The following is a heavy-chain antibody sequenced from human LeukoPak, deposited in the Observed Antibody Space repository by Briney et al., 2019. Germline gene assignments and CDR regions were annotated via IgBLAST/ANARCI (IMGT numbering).Heavy chain of an antibody. V-gene: IGHV3-48*03. CDR1: GFTFSTCE. Sequence: GGSLRLSCVASGFTFSTCEMDWVRQAPGKGLEWVSHSNRRGSTTYYADSVKGRFTISRDDAKNSLYLQMNSLRAEDTAVYYCAREGHTTGWPPFDFWGQGTLVTVSS. D-gene: IGHD6-19*01. CDR2: SNRRGSTT. J-gene: IGHJ4*02. CDR3: AREGHTTGWPPFDF.